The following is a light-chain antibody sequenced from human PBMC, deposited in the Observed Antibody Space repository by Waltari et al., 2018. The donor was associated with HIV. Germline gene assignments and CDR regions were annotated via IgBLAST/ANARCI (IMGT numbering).Light chain of an antibody. CDR2: GAS. J-gene: IGKJ1*01. Sequence: EIELTPSPGPLSLSPAERATLSCRASQSVSSSYLAWYQQKPGQAPRLLIYGASSRATGIPDRFSGSGSGTDFTLTISRLEPEDFAVYYCQQYGNSQAFGQGTKVEIK. CDR1: QSVSSSY. V-gene: IGKV3-20*01. CDR3: QQYGNSQA.